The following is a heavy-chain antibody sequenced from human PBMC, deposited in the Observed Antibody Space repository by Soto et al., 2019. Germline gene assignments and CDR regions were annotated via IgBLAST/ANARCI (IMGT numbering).Heavy chain of an antibody. CDR2: IYYSGST. J-gene: IGHJ4*02. Sequence: PSETLSLTCTVSGGSISSYYWSWIRQPPGKGLEWIGYIYYSGSTNYNPSLKSRVTISVDTSKNQFSLKLSSVTAADTAVYYCARHEVTTSCYFDYWGQGTLVTVSS. CDR3: ARHEVTTSCYFDY. V-gene: IGHV4-59*08. CDR1: GGSISSYY. D-gene: IGHD4-17*01.